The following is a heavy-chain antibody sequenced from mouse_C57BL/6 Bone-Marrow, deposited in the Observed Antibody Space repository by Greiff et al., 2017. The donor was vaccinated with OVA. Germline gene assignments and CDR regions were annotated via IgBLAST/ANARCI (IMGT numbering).Heavy chain of an antibody. V-gene: IGHV1-7*01. D-gene: IGHD4-1*01. CDR1: GYTFTSYW. CDR2: INPSSGYT. J-gene: IGHJ2*01. CDR3: ARSRSETGDYFDY. Sequence: QVQLQQSGAELAKPGASVKLSCKASGYTFTSYWMHWVKQRPGQGLEWIGYINPSSGYTKYNQKFKDKATLTADKSSSTAYMQLSSLTYEDSAVYYCARSRSETGDYFDYWGQGTTLTVSS.